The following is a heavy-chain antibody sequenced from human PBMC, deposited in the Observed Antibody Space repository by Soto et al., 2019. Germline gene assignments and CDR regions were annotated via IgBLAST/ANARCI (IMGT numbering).Heavy chain of an antibody. V-gene: IGHV3-23*01. J-gene: IGHJ6*02. CDR3: AKARVRGVIIKLSPLRPAPYYYYYGMDV. Sequence: PGGSLRLSCAASGFTFSSYAMSWVRQAPGKGLEWVSAISGSGGSTYYADSVKGRFTISRDNSKNTLYLQMNSLRAEDTAVYYCAKARVRGVIIKLSPLRPAPYYYYYGMDVWGQGTTVTVSS. D-gene: IGHD3-10*01. CDR2: ISGSGGST. CDR1: GFTFSSYA.